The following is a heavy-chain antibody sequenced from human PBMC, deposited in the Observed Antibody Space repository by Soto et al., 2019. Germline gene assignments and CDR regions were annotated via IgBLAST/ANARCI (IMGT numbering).Heavy chain of an antibody. J-gene: IGHJ6*03. CDR1: GFTFSSYS. CDR2: ISSSSSYI. V-gene: IGHV3-21*01. Sequence: GGSLRLSCAASGFTFSSYSMNWVRQAPGKGLEWVSSISSSSSYIYYADSVKGRFTISRDNAKNSLYLQMNSLRAEDTAVYYCARDAPRGDGEWLSTHYYYYYYMDVWGKGTTVTVSS. CDR3: ARDAPRGDGEWLSTHYYYYYYMDV. D-gene: IGHD3-3*01.